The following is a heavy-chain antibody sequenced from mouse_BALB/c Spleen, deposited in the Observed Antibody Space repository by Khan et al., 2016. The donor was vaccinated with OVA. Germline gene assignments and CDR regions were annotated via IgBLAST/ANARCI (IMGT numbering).Heavy chain of an antibody. CDR2: ISPGSGDT. J-gene: IGHJ3*01. CDR3: ARRNYFGYTFAY. CDR1: GYTFTDYY. V-gene: IGHV1-77*01. Sequence: QVQLQQSGAELARPGASVKLSCKASGYTFTDYYINWVKQRTGQGLEWIGEISPGSGDTYYNERFKGKATLTEDKSSSTAYMQLSSLTSEASAVYFGARRNYFGYTFAYWGQGTLVTVSA. D-gene: IGHD1-2*01.